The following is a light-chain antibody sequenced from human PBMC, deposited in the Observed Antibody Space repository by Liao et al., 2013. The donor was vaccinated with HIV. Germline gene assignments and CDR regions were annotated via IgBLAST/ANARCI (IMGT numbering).Light chain of an antibody. CDR1: NIGSKS. CDR3: QTWDSSTGV. J-gene: IGLJ1*01. CDR2: YDS. V-gene: IGLV3-21*01. Sequence: SYELTQPPSVSVAPGQTATITCGGHNIGSKSVHWYQQKPGQAPVLVIHYDSARPSGIPERFSGSSSGNTATLTISGTQVVDEADYYCQTWDSSTGVFGTGTKVTVL.